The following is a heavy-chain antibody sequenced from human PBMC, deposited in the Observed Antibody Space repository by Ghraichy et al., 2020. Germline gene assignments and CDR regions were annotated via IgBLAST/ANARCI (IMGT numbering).Heavy chain of an antibody. J-gene: IGHJ6*02. CDR3: ARDRGVQLTSYYYYGMDV. CDR1: GDSVSSNSAA. V-gene: IGHV6-1*01. D-gene: IGHD5-18*01. Sequence: SQTLSLTCAISGDSVSSNSAAWNWIRQSPSRGLEWLGRTYYRSKWYNDYAVSVKSRITINPDTSKNQFSLQLNSVTPEDTAVYYCARDRGVQLTSYYYYGMDVWDQGTTVTVSS. CDR2: TYYRSKWYN.